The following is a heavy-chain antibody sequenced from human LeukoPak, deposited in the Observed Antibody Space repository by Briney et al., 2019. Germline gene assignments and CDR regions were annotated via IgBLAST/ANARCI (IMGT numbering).Heavy chain of an antibody. CDR3: ARESRGWYYFDY. D-gene: IGHD6-19*01. CDR2: IYYSGST. J-gene: IGHJ4*02. CDR1: GGSISSLY. V-gene: IGHV4-59*01. Sequence: SETLSLTCSVSGGSISSLYWSWLRQPPGKGLEWIGYIYYSGSTNYNPSLKSRVTISVDTSKNQFSLKLSSVTAEDTAVYYCARESRGWYYFDYWGQGTLVTVSS.